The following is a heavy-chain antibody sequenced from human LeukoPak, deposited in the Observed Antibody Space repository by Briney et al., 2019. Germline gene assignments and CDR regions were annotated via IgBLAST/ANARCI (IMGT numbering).Heavy chain of an antibody. V-gene: IGHV1-69*13. CDR1: GGTFSSYA. CDR3: ARGLGYSYGYAFDY. D-gene: IGHD5-18*01. Sequence: ASVKVSCKASGGTFSSYAISWVRQAPGQGLEWMGGIIPVFGTANYAHKFQGRVTITADESPSTAYMELSSLRSEDTAVYYCARGLGYSYGYAFDYWGQGTLVTVSS. CDR2: IIPVFGTA. J-gene: IGHJ4*02.